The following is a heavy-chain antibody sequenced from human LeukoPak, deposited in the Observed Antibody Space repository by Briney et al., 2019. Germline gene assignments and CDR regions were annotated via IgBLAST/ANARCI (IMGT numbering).Heavy chain of an antibody. J-gene: IGHJ6*03. CDR2: IYYSGST. Sequence: SETLSLTCTVSGGSISSSSYYWGWIRQPPGKGLEWIGSIYYSGSTYYNPSLKSRVTISVDTSKNQFSLKLSSVPAADTAVYYCARTTVTTYYYYYYMDVWGKGTTVTVSS. CDR3: ARTTVTTYYYYYYMDV. D-gene: IGHD4-17*01. V-gene: IGHV4-39*07. CDR1: GGSISSSSYY.